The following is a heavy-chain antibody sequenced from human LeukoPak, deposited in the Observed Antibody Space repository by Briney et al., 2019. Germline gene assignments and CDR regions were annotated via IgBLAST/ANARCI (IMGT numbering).Heavy chain of an antibody. Sequence: GSLRLSCAASGFTFSSYSMNWVRQAPGKGLEWVSSISSGGSLIYYADSVKGRFTISRDDAEKSLSLQMNSLRGEDTAVYYCARDPKPFSDSGGFDYWGQGTLLTVSS. CDR3: ARDPKPFSDSGGFDY. CDR2: ISSGGSLI. V-gene: IGHV3-21*01. CDR1: GFTFSSYS. J-gene: IGHJ4*02. D-gene: IGHD3-22*01.